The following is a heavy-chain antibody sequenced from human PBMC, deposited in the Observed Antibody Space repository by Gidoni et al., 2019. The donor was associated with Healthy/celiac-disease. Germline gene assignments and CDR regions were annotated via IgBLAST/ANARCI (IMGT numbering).Heavy chain of an antibody. Sequence: WSSQAPGKGLEWVAVISYDGSNKYYADSVKGRFTISRDNSKNTLYLQINSLRAEDTAVYYCAKDHGDYGDFYYYYYGIDVWGQGTTVTVSS. D-gene: IGHD4-17*01. J-gene: IGHJ6*02. CDR2: ISYDGSNK. CDR3: AKDHGDYGDFYYYYYGIDV. V-gene: IGHV3-30*18.